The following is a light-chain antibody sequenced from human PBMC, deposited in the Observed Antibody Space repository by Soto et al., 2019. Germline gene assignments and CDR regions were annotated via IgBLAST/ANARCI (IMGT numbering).Light chain of an antibody. CDR1: QSITTY. J-gene: IGKJ1*01. CDR2: DAS. V-gene: IGKV3-11*01. Sequence: ETVLTQSPATLSLSPGDRATLSCRASQSITTYLAWYQQKTGQAPKLLFYDASNRATGIPARFSASGSGTDFTLIISSLEPEDSAVYYCQQRSSWWTFGQGTNVEIK. CDR3: QQRSSWWT.